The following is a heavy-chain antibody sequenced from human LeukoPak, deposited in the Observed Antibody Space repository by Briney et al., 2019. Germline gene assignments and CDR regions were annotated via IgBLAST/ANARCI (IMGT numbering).Heavy chain of an antibody. Sequence: GGSLRLSCVVSGFTFSSYWMSWVRQAPGKGLEWVANIKEDGSKKSYVDSVKGRFTNSRDNAKNSLSLQMNSLRAEDTAVYYCGRVGNWNDRGDYWGQGTLVTVSS. D-gene: IGHD1-1*01. V-gene: IGHV3-7*01. CDR2: IKEDGSKK. J-gene: IGHJ4*02. CDR3: GRVGNWNDRGDY. CDR1: GFTFSSYW.